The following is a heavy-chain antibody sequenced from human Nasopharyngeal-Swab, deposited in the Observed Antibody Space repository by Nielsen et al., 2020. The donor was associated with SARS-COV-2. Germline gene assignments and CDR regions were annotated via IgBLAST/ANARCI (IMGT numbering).Heavy chain of an antibody. V-gene: IGHV3-21*01. CDR1: GFTFSSYS. Sequence: GGSLRLSCAASGFTFSSYSMNWVRPAPGKGLEWVSAISSSSSYIYYADSVKGRFTISRDNAKNSLYLQMNSLRAEDTAVHYCARDSPSSIPARPDAFDIWGQGTMVTVSS. CDR3: ARDSPSSIPARPDAFDI. J-gene: IGHJ3*02. D-gene: IGHD6-6*01. CDR2: ISSSSSYI.